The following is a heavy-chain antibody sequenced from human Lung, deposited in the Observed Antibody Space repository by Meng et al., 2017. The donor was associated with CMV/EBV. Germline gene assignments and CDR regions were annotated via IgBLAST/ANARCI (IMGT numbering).Heavy chain of an antibody. Sequence: QLQESGPGLVKPSGTLSLTCAVSGGSISISTWWSWVRQPPGKGLEWIGEIYHSGGTNYNPSLRGRVTISLDKSKNQFSLKLTSVTAADTAVYHCLRRSGGSVWGQGTLVTVSS. J-gene: IGHJ1*01. CDR1: GGSISISTW. CDR3: LRRSGGSV. D-gene: IGHD3-10*01. V-gene: IGHV4-4*02. CDR2: IYHSGGT.